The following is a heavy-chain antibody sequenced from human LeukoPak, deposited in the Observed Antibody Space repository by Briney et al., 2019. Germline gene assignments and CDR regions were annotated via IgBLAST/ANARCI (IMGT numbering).Heavy chain of an antibody. J-gene: IGHJ6*03. CDR1: DGSISSYY. D-gene: IGHD6-19*01. Sequence: PSETLSLTCTVSDGSISSYYWSWIRQPAGKGLEWIGRIYTSGSTNYNPSLKSRVTMSVDTSKNQFSLKLSSVTAADTAVYYCAREGPNSSGWYYYYYYMDVWGKGTTVTVSS. V-gene: IGHV4-4*07. CDR2: IYTSGST. CDR3: AREGPNSSGWYYYYYYMDV.